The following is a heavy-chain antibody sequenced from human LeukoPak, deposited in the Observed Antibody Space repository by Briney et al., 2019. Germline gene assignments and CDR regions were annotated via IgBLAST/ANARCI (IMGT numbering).Heavy chain of an antibody. CDR2: IYASGST. CDR1: GGSISSYY. Sequence: PSETLSLICTVSGGSISSYYWSWIRQPAGKGLEWIGRIYASGSTYYNPSLKSRVTISVDTSKNQFSLRLTTVTAADTAVYYCARDSNLEYSSSRGLGRWGQGTLVTVSS. V-gene: IGHV4-4*07. CDR3: ARDSNLEYSSSRGLGR. J-gene: IGHJ4*02. D-gene: IGHD6-6*01.